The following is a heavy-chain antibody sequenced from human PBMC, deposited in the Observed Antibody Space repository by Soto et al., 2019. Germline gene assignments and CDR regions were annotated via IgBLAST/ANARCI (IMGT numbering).Heavy chain of an antibody. Sequence: GESLKISCAASGFTFSSYAMSWVRQAPGKGLEWVSGISSSGGTTYYADSVKGRFTISRDNSRNTLYLLMNSLRAEDTAVYYCAKDDDDYTFDSWGQGILVTVSS. J-gene: IGHJ4*02. CDR2: ISSSGGTT. CDR1: GFTFSSYA. D-gene: IGHD4-4*01. CDR3: AKDDDDYTFDS. V-gene: IGHV3-23*01.